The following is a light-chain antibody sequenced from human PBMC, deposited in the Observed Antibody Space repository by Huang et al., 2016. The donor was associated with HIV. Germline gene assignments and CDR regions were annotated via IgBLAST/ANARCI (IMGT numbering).Light chain of an antibody. Sequence: IQLTQSPSSLSASVGDRVTITCRASQGISHFLGWYQQKPGKAPKLLIYAASILQSGVPSRFSGSGSGTDVTLTIGSLQPEGFATYYCQQLNSYPLTFGGGTKVEIK. CDR3: QQLNSYPLT. CDR1: QGISHF. V-gene: IGKV1-9*01. J-gene: IGKJ4*01. CDR2: AAS.